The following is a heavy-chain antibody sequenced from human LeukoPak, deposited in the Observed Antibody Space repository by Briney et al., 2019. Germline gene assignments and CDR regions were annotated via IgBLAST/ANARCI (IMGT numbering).Heavy chain of an antibody. Sequence: SETLSLTCTVSGGSMITNYWSWIRQPPGKGLECIGYIYYSGSTYYNPSLKSRVTISIDTSKSQFSLKLTSVAAADTAVYYCARRRYGDYFDYWGQGTLVTVSP. V-gene: IGHV4-59*01. CDR3: ARRRYGDYFDY. J-gene: IGHJ4*02. CDR1: GGSMITNY. CDR2: IYYSGST. D-gene: IGHD4-17*01.